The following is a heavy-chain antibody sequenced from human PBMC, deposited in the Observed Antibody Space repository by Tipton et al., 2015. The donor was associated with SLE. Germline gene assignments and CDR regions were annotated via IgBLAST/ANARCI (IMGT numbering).Heavy chain of an antibody. J-gene: IGHJ5*02. Sequence: TLSLTCTVSGGSISSYYWSWIRQPPGKGLEWIGYIYTSGSTNYNPSLKSRVTISVDTSKNQLSVKLTSATAADTAVYYCARSRRVRYYGSGSYTNNNYFDPWGQGTLVTVSS. CDR1: GGSISSYY. CDR3: ARSRRVRYYGSGSYTNNNYFDP. V-gene: IGHV4-4*08. D-gene: IGHD3-10*01. CDR2: IYTSGST.